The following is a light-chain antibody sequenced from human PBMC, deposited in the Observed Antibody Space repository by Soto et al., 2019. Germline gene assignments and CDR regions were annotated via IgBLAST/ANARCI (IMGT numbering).Light chain of an antibody. CDR3: CSYAGSYTWV. J-gene: IGLJ3*02. CDR2: DVS. V-gene: IGLV2-11*01. CDR1: SSDVDTYKY. Sequence: QSVLTQPASVSGSPGQSITISCTGTSSDVDTYKYVSWYQQHPGKAPKLMIFDVSGRPSGVPDRFSGSKSGNTASLTISGLQAEDEGVYYCCSYAGSYTWVFGGGTKLTVL.